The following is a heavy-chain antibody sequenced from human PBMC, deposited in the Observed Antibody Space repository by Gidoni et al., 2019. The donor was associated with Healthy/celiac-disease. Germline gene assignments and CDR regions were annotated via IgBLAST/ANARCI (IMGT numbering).Heavy chain of an antibody. CDR2: ISGSGGST. V-gene: IGHV3-23*01. Sequence: EVQLLESGGGLVQPGGSLRLSCAASVFPFRSYAMSWVRQAPGKGLEWVSAISGSGGSTYYADSVKGRFTISRDNSKNTLYLQMNSLRAEDTAVYYCAKDPSTMIVVAQGYWGQGTLVTVSS. CDR3: AKDPSTMIVVAQGY. J-gene: IGHJ4*02. CDR1: VFPFRSYA. D-gene: IGHD3-22*01.